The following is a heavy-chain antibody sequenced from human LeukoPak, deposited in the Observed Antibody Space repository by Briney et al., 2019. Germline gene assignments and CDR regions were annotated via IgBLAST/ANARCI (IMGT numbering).Heavy chain of an antibody. J-gene: IGHJ4*02. CDR1: GFTFSSYW. D-gene: IGHD5-12*01. CDR2: INNDGSST. V-gene: IGHV3-74*01. Sequence: GGSLRLSCAASGFTFSSYWMHWVRQAPGKGLVWVSRINNDGSSTSYGDSVKGRFTISRDNAKNTLYLQMNSLRAEDTAVYYCAKDGAWLRFDDWGQGILVTVSS. CDR3: AKDGAWLRFDD.